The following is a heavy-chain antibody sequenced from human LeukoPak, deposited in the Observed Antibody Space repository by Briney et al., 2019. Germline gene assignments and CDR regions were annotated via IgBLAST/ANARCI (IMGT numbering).Heavy chain of an antibody. CDR2: IKPDGSEK. V-gene: IGHV3-7*04. J-gene: IGHJ4*02. Sequence: GGSLRLSCVASGFTFSSYWMAWVRQAPGKGPQRLATIKPDGSEKYYVDSVRGRFTISRDNAKKSLYLQMNSLRDEDTAVYYCATDTGYSPDWGQGTLVTVSS. CDR3: ATDTGYSPD. D-gene: IGHD2-15*01. CDR1: GFTFSSYW.